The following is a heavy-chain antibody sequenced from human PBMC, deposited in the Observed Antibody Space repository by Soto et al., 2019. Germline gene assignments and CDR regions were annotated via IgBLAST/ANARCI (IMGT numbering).Heavy chain of an antibody. CDR3: ARGWGRIFDY. D-gene: IGHD7-27*01. V-gene: IGHV4-34*01. CDR1: GGSFSGYY. Sequence: QVQLQQWGAGLLKPSETLSLTCAVYGGSFSGYYWNWIRQPPGKGLEWIGEINHSGSTNYNPSLKCRVTISVDTSKNQFSLKLSSVTAADTAVYYCARGWGRIFDYSGQGTLVIVSS. J-gene: IGHJ4*02. CDR2: INHSGST.